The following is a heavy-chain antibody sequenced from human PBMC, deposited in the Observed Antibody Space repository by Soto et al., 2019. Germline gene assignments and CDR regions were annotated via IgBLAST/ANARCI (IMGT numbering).Heavy chain of an antibody. D-gene: IGHD3-16*01. CDR1: GVTFSSYA. V-gene: IGHV1-69*18. CDR2: IIPVFRKS. CDR3: AKDGSWDGGGVES. J-gene: IGHJ4*02. Sequence: QVQLVQSGAELKKPGSSVKVSCSASGVTFSSYAFTWVRQAPGQGLEWMGNIIPVFRKSNYAQGFQGRLTISADESTNTIYMELSSLRSEDTAVYFCAKDGSWDGGGVESWGQGTLVIVSS.